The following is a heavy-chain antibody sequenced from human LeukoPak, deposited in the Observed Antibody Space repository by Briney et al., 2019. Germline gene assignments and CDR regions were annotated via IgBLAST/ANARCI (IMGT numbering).Heavy chain of an antibody. CDR3: ASSRDGYNFNY. D-gene: IGHD5-24*01. CDR2: IIPIFGTA. CDR1: GGTFSSYA. J-gene: IGHJ4*02. V-gene: IGHV1-69*05. Sequence: SVKVSCKASGGTFSSYAISWVRQAPGQGPEWMGGIIPIFGTANYAQKFQGRVTITTDESTSTAYMELSSLRSEDTAVYYCASSRDGYNFNYWGQGTLVTVSS.